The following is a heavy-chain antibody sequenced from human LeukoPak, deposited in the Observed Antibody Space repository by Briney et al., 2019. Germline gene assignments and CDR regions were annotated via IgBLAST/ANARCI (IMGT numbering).Heavy chain of an antibody. V-gene: IGHV3-23*01. CDR2: ISGSGGNT. CDR3: GFPFGGAISLAY. Sequence: PGGSLRLSCAASGFTFSSYGMSWVRQAPGKGLEWVSAISGSGGNTYYADSVKGRFTISRDNSKNTLYLQMNSLRAEDTAVYYCGFPFGGAISLAYWGQGTLVTVSS. J-gene: IGHJ4*02. CDR1: GFTFSSYG. D-gene: IGHD3-16*01.